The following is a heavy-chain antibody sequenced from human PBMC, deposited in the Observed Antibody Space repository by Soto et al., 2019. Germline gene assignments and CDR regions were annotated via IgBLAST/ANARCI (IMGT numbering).Heavy chain of an antibody. Sequence: SETLSLTCTVSGGSVSRDSYFWSWVRQPPEKGIEWMGYVSYRGITTYNPSLKSRVTILLGTSKNQISLNLRSVTAAVTAVYYCARDREYSFGLTYDIWGQGTMVTVSS. V-gene: IGHV4-61*01. CDR1: GGSVSRDSYF. J-gene: IGHJ3*02. D-gene: IGHD3-3*01. CDR3: ARDREYSFGLTYDI. CDR2: VSYRGIT.